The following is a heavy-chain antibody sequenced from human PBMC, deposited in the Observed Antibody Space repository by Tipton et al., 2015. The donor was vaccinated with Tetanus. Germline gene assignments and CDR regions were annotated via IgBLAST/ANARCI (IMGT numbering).Heavy chain of an antibody. V-gene: IGHV4-39*01. CDR2: IHYTGTT. J-gene: IGHJ4*02. CDR3: SRQGDLLDRDS. CDR1: GGSMRTSHS. Sequence: TLSLTCTVSGGSMRTSHSWGWLRQPPGKGLEWIGSIHYTGTTLYSPSLESRVTMSVDTSKTRFSLKVRSVTAADTAVYYCSRQGDLLDRDSWGQGTLVTVSS. D-gene: IGHD1-26*01.